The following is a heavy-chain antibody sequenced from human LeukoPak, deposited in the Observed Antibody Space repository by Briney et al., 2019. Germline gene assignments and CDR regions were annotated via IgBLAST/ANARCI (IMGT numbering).Heavy chain of an antibody. CDR2: FDPEDGET. V-gene: IGHV1-24*01. CDR3: ARGGRYLSFFDY. D-gene: IGHD1-14*01. CDR1: GYTLTELS. Sequence: GASVKVSCKVSGYTLTELSMHWVRQAPGKGLEWMGGFDPEDGETIYAQKFQGRVTMTEDTSTDTAHMELSSLRSEDTAVYYCARGGRYLSFFDYWGQGTLVTVSS. J-gene: IGHJ4*02.